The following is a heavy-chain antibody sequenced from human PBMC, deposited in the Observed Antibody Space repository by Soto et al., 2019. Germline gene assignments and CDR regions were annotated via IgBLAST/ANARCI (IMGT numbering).Heavy chain of an antibody. Sequence: QVQLQESGPGLVKPSQTLSLTCTVSGGSISSGGYDWNWIHQHPGKGLEWIGYIYYSGSTYYNPSLKSRVSISVDTSKHHFSLKLTSVTAADTAVYYCARSVFPWGRGTLVTVSS. CDR3: ARSVFP. CDR2: IYYSGST. CDR1: GGSISSGGYD. J-gene: IGHJ5*02. V-gene: IGHV4-31*03.